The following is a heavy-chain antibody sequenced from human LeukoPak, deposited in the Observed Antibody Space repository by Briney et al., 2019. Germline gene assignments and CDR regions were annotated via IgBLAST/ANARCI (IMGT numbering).Heavy chain of an antibody. V-gene: IGHV3-23*01. CDR3: AKGAMPYYDGSGYNYFDY. Sequence: GGSLRLSCAASGFTLTNAWMTCVRQAPGKGLEWVSAMSGSGGMTYYADSVKGRFSISRDNSKNTLHLQMNSLRAEDTAVYYCAKGAMPYYDGSGYNYFDYWGQGTLVTVSS. CDR1: GFTLTNAW. D-gene: IGHD3-22*01. CDR2: MSGSGGMT. J-gene: IGHJ4*02.